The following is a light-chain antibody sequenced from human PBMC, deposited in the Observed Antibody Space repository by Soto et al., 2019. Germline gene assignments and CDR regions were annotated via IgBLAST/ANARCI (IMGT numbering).Light chain of an antibody. J-gene: IGKJ2*01. CDR2: AAS. V-gene: IGKV1-9*01. CDR1: QGIASH. Sequence: DIQLTQSTSFLSASVGDRVIITCRASQGIASHLAWYQQKPGKAPKLLVYAASSLQSGVPSRFSGSGFGTEFTLTISSLQPEDFATYYCQQVNSFTHIFGQGTKLEIK. CDR3: QQVNSFTHI.